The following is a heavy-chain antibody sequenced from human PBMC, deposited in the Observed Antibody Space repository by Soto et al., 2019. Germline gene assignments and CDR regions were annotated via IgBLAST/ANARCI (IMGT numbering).Heavy chain of an antibody. Sequence: KNSDTTYLTRTVCGGTMNSTSYYWGWIRQPPGKGLEWIGSIHYSGSTNYNPSLKSRVTISVDTSKNQFSLKLNSVTAADTAVYYCVRHLNYDSSGYRLQDAFDFWGQGTMVT. CDR3: VRHLNYDSSGYRLQDAFDF. D-gene: IGHD3-22*01. J-gene: IGHJ3*01. CDR1: GGTMNSTSYY. CDR2: IHYSGST. V-gene: IGHV4-39*01.